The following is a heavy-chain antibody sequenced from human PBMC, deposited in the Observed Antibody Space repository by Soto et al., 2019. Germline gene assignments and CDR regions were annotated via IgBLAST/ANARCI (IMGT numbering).Heavy chain of an antibody. J-gene: IGHJ5*02. CDR2: IYWDDDK. V-gene: IGHV2-5*02. Sequence: GPTLVNPTQTLTLTCTFSGFSLTNKGVGVRWIRQPPRKALDWLGIIYWDDDKRYRPSLNNRLTITKDTPKNQVVLTMTNVDTVDTDTYDCAQLNENRGYDSGYDPWGQGTMVTVSS. D-gene: IGHD5-12*01. CDR3: AQLNENRGYDSGYDP. CDR1: GFSLTNKGVG.